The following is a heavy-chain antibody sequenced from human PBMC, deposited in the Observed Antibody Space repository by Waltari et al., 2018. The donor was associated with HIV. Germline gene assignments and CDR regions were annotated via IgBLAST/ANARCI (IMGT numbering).Heavy chain of an antibody. D-gene: IGHD2-2*01. V-gene: IGHV3-48*03. CDR1: GFTFSGHG. CDR3: ARDFEYASDY. Sequence: DVQLVESGGDLIHAGGSMKLSWATSGFTFSGHGMKWVRQASGKGLEWVSHINFDGRDIYDSDSVKGRFTVSRDNTKKSVYLQMNSLRVEDTAVYFCARDFEYASDYWGQGTLVTVSS. J-gene: IGHJ4*02. CDR2: INFDGRDI.